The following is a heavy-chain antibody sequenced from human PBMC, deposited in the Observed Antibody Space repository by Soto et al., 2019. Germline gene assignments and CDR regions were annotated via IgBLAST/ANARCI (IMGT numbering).Heavy chain of an antibody. Sequence: PGGSLRLSCAASGFTFSSYAMSWVRHAPGKGVEWVATICGSGDDTYYADSVKGRFTISRDNSKNTLYLQMNSLRAEDTAVYYCAKDLEVWELLTRRGSYYYYYGMDVWGQGTTVTVSS. D-gene: IGHD1-26*01. V-gene: IGHV3-23*01. CDR1: GFTFSSYA. CDR2: ICGSGDDT. CDR3: AKDLEVWELLTRRGSYYYYYGMDV. J-gene: IGHJ6*02.